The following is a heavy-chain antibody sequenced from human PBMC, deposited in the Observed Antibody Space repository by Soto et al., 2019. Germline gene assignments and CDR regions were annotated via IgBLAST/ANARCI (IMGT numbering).Heavy chain of an antibody. Sequence: ASVKVSCKVSGYTLSELSIHWVRQAPGKGLEWMGGFYPADGETLYAQRFQGRVTMTEDTSTDTAYMDLSGLRSEDTAIYYCATSGRELQWYGDLSRLGFDIWGQGTLVTVSS. D-gene: IGHD3-10*01. CDR3: ATSGRELQWYGDLSRLGFDI. CDR1: GYTLSELS. CDR2: FYPADGET. J-gene: IGHJ3*02. V-gene: IGHV1-24*01.